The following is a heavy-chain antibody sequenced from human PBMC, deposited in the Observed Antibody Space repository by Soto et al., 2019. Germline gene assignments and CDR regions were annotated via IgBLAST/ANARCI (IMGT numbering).Heavy chain of an antibody. CDR2: ISSSGSTI. CDR3: ARDAGSSWYNWFDP. V-gene: IGHV3-48*03. D-gene: IGHD6-13*01. J-gene: IGHJ5*02. Sequence: GSLRLSCAASGFTFSSYEMNWVRQAPGKGLEWVSYISSSGSTIYYADSVKGRFTISRDNAKNSLYLQMNSLRAEDTAVYYCARDAGSSWYNWFDPWGQGTLVTVSS. CDR1: GFTFSSYE.